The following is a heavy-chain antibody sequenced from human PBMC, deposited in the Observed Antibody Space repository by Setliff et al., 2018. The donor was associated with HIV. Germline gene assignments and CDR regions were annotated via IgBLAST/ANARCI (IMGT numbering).Heavy chain of an antibody. J-gene: IGHJ4*02. CDR3: ARTSYYYNFWSGGPDYFDY. CDR1: GFTFSSYA. Sequence: GGSLRLSCAASGFTFSSYAMSWVRQAPGKGLEWVSVIYSGGSTYYADSIKGRFTISRDNSKNTLYLQMNSLRAEDTAVYYCARTSYYYNFWSGGPDYFDYWGQGTLVTVSS. CDR2: IYSGGST. V-gene: IGHV3-53*01. D-gene: IGHD3-3*01.